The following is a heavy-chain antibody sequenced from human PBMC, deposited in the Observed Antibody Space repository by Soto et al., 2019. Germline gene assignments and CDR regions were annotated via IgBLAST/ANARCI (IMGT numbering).Heavy chain of an antibody. V-gene: IGHV3-23*01. Sequence: PGGSLRLSCAASGFTFRTFTMNWVRQAPGKGLEWVSGIIGGDGDKFYSDSVKGRFTISRDNSKDMLFLQMSSLRVDDTAVYYCAKDRDPDGIWTFDSWGRGSLVTVFS. J-gene: IGHJ5*01. CDR3: AKDRDPDGIWTFDS. CDR2: IIGGDGDK. CDR1: GFTFRTFT. D-gene: IGHD3-9*01.